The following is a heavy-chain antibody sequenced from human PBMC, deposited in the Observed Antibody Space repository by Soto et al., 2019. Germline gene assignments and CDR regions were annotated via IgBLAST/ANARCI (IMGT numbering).Heavy chain of an antibody. J-gene: IGHJ4*02. CDR3: ARATIALSNSYDSSGYYLYYFDY. Sequence: QVQLVQSGAEVKKPGSSVKVSCKASGGTFSSYAISWVRQAPGQGLEWMGGIIPIFGTANYAQKFQGRVTITADESTSTAYMELSSLRSEDTAVYYCARATIALSNSYDSSGYYLYYFDYWGQGTLVTVSS. CDR2: IIPIFGTA. CDR1: GGTFSSYA. V-gene: IGHV1-69*01. D-gene: IGHD3-22*01.